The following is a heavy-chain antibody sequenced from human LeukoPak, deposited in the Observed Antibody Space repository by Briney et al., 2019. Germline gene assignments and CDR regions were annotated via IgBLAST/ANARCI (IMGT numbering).Heavy chain of an antibody. CDR3: ARDSVIAVAGTLDY. Sequence: SQTLSLTCAISGDSVSSNSAAWNWIRQSPSGGLEWLGRTYYRSKWYNDYAVSVKSRITINPDTSKNQFSLQLNSVTPEDTAVYYCARDSVIAVAGTLDYWGQGTLVTVSS. D-gene: IGHD6-19*01. V-gene: IGHV6-1*01. CDR1: GDSVSSNSAA. J-gene: IGHJ4*02. CDR2: TYYRSKWYN.